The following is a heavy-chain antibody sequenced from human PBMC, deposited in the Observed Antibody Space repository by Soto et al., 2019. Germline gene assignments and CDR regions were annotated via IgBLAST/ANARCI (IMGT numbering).Heavy chain of an antibody. V-gene: IGHV1-18*01. CDR3: ARDRGYNWNYGWFDP. CDR1: GYTFSSYG. Sequence: QVQLVQSGAEVKKPGASEKVSCKASGYTFSSYGISWVRQAPGQGLEWMGRISAYNGNTNYAQKLQGRVTMTTDTSTSTAYMELRSLRSDDTAVYYCARDRGYNWNYGWFDPWGQGTLVTVFS. D-gene: IGHD1-7*01. CDR2: ISAYNGNT. J-gene: IGHJ5*02.